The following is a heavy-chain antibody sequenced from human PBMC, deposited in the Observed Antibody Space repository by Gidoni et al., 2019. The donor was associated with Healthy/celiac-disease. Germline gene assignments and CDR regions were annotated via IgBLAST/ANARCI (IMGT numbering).Heavy chain of an antibody. V-gene: IGHV3-23*01. Sequence: EVQLLESGGGLVQPGGSLRLSCAASGFSFRGYAMSWVRQAPGKGLEWVSAISGSGGSTYYADSVKGRFNISRDNSKNTLYLQMNSLRAEDTAVYYCAKDATGTIERYFDYWGQGTLVTVSS. CDR2: ISGSGGST. CDR3: AKDATGTIERYFDY. D-gene: IGHD1-1*01. CDR1: GFSFRGYA. J-gene: IGHJ4*02.